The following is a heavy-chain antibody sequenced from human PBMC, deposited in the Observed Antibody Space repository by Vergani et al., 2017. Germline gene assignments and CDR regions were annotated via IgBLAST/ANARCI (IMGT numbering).Heavy chain of an antibody. J-gene: IGHJ4*02. V-gene: IGHV4-4*02. Sequence: QVQLQESGPGLVKPSGTLSLTCAVSGGSISSSNWWSWVRQPPGKGLEWIGEIYHSGSTNYNPSLKSRVTISVDKSKNQFPLKLSSVTAADTAVYYCATAKYYDSSGYYLDYWGQGTLVTVSS. CDR2: IYHSGST. CDR3: ATAKYYDSSGYYLDY. CDR1: GGSISSSNW. D-gene: IGHD3-22*01.